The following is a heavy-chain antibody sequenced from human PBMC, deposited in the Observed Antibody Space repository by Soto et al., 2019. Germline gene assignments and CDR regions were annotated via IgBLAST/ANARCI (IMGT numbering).Heavy chain of an antibody. D-gene: IGHD1-1*01. CDR3: ASSTGRRDYFDY. CDR2: FYYSAST. CDR1: GGSISSSTYY. V-gene: IGHV4-39*01. J-gene: IGHJ4*02. Sequence: QLQLQESGPGLVKPSETLSFTCTVSGGSISSSTYYWGWIRQPPGKGLEWIGSFYYSASTYYNPSLKSRVTISVDTSKNQFSLKLSSVTAADTAVYYCASSTGRRDYFDYWGQGTLVTVSS.